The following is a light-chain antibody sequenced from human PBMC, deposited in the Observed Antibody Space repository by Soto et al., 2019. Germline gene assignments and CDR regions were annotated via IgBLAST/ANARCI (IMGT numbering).Light chain of an antibody. Sequence: DIQMTQSPSTLSASVGDRVTITCRASQSISSWLVWYQQKPGKAPKLLIYKASSLESGVPSRFSGSGSGTEFTLTISSLQPDDFATYYCQQYNSYRTFGQGTQVEIK. V-gene: IGKV1-5*03. CDR3: QQYNSYRT. CDR1: QSISSW. J-gene: IGKJ1*01. CDR2: KAS.